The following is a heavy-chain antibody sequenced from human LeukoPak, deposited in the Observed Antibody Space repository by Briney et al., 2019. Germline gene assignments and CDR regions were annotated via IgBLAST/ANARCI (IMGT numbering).Heavy chain of an antibody. Sequence: PGGSLRLSCAASGFTFSSYSMNWVRQAPGKGLEWVSSISSSSSYIYYADSVKGRFTISRDNAKNSLYLQMNSLRAEDTAVYYCASSEAYYDFWSGYGGWGQGTLVTVSS. V-gene: IGHV3-21*01. D-gene: IGHD3-3*01. CDR1: GFTFSSYS. J-gene: IGHJ4*02. CDR3: ASSEAYYDFWSGYGG. CDR2: ISSSSSYI.